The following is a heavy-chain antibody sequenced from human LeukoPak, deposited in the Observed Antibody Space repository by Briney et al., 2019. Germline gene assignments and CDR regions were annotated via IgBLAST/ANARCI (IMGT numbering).Heavy chain of an antibody. Sequence: GGSLRLSCAASGFTFSSYSMNWVRQAPGKGLEWVSYISSSSSTIYYADSVKGRFTISRDNAKNSLYLQMNSLRAEDTAVYFCARGVPTMILVGDYWGQGILVTVSS. D-gene: IGHD3-22*01. CDR1: GFTFSSYS. CDR2: ISSSSSTI. CDR3: ARGVPTMILVGDY. J-gene: IGHJ4*02. V-gene: IGHV3-48*04.